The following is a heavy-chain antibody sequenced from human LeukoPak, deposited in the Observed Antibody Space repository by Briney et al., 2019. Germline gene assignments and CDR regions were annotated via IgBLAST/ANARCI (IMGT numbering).Heavy chain of an antibody. J-gene: IGHJ4*03. V-gene: IGHV3-48*03. CDR1: GFTFSSYE. CDR3: GRDTVTKTGVYYFDV. D-gene: IGHD4-17*01. CDR2: ISSRGRTI. Sequence: GRSLRPPCGASGFTFSSYEMNWVRQAPGKGLEWVSFISSRGRTIYYADSVKGRFTLSRYNAKNSLYLQMSSLRAEDTAVYYCGRDTVTKTGVYYFDVWGKGTLVTVSS.